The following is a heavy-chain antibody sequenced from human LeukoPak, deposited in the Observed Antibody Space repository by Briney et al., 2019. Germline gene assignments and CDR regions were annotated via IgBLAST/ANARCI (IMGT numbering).Heavy chain of an antibody. V-gene: IGHV1-2*02. CDR1: GYSFTGNY. Sequence: ASVRVSCKASGYSFTGNYMHWVRQAPGQGFEWMGWISPNTGGTNYAQKFKGRVLMTRDTSISTAYLELSSLKSDDTAVYYCARVGYCSRGVCYNYDYWGQGTQVTVSS. CDR2: ISPNTGGT. CDR3: ARVGYCSRGVCYNYDY. D-gene: IGHD2-8*01. J-gene: IGHJ4*02.